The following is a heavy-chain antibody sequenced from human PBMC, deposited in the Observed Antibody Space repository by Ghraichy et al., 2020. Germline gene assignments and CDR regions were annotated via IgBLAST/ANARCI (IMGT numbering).Heavy chain of an antibody. CDR3: ARARGGEHSSGWFDY. D-gene: IGHD6-19*01. Sequence: GALRLSCAASGFTFSSYDMHWVRQATGKGLEWVSAIGTAGDTYYPGSVKGRFTISRENAKNSLYLQMNSLRAGDTAVYYCARARGGEHSSGWFDYWGQGTLVTVSS. CDR1: GFTFSSYD. V-gene: IGHV3-13*01. CDR2: IGTAGDT. J-gene: IGHJ4*02.